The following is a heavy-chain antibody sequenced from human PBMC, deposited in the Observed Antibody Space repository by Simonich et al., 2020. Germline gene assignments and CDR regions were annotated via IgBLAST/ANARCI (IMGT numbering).Heavy chain of an antibody. CDR1: GFTFSSYA. CDR2: ISGRGGST. Sequence: GGGLVQPGGSLRLSCAASGFTFSSYAMSWVRQAPGKGLGWVSAISGRGGSTYYEDSVKGRFTISRDNSNNTLYLQMNSLRAEDTAVYYCAKDLGERITMIVVVIDAFDIWGQGTMVTVSS. V-gene: IGHV3-23*01. CDR3: AKDLGERITMIVVVIDAFDI. J-gene: IGHJ3*02. D-gene: IGHD3-22*01.